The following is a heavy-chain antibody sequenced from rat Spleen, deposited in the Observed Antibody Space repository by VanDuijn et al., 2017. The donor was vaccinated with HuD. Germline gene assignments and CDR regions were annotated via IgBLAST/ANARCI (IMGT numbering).Heavy chain of an antibody. CDR2: INKDSSTI. CDR3: TRALDYYGSYRYFDF. Sequence: EVKLVESGGGLVQPGRSLKLSCVASGFNFNDHWMGWVRQAPGKGLEWIGEINKDSSTIKYIPSLKDKITISRDNAQNTLYLQMSKLGSEDTAIYYCTRALDYYGSYRYFDFWGPGTMVTVSS. J-gene: IGHJ1*01. V-gene: IGHV4-2*01. D-gene: IGHD1-3*01. CDR1: GFNFNDHW.